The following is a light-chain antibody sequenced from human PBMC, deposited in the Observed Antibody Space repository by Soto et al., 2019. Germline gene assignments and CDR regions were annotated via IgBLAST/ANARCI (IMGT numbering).Light chain of an antibody. J-gene: IGKJ1*01. CDR2: GAS. Sequence: ETVMTQSAATLSVSPGERATLSCRASQSVSSNLAWYQQKPGQAPRLLIYGASTRVTGIPARFSGSGSGTEFTLTISSLQSEDFAVYDCQQYKNWPRTFGQGTKVEIK. CDR1: QSVSSN. V-gene: IGKV3-15*01. CDR3: QQYKNWPRT.